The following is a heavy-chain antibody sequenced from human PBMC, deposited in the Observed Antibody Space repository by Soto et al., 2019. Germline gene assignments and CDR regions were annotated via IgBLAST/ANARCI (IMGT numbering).Heavy chain of an antibody. Sequence: ASVKVSCKASGYTSTSYDINWVRQATGQRLEWMGWMNPNSGNTGYAQKFQGRVTMTRNTSISTAYMELSSLRSEDTAVYYCARGPSRRAPAGRLKWFDPWGQGTLVTLPS. D-gene: IGHD6-13*01. J-gene: IGHJ5*02. CDR3: ARGPSRRAPAGRLKWFDP. V-gene: IGHV1-8*01. CDR2: MNPNSGNT. CDR1: GYTSTSYD.